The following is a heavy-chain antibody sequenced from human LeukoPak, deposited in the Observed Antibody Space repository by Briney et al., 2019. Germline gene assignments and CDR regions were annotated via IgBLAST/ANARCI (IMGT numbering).Heavy chain of an antibody. D-gene: IGHD6-19*01. CDR2: IYHSGST. Sequence: PSETLSLTCTVSGYSISSGYYWGWIRQPPGKGLEWIGSIYHSGSTYYNPSLKSRITISVDTSKNQFSLKLSSVTAADTAVYYCARPSKAYSSGWPDAFDIWGQGTMVTVSS. V-gene: IGHV4-38-2*02. J-gene: IGHJ3*02. CDR3: ARPSKAYSSGWPDAFDI. CDR1: GYSISSGYY.